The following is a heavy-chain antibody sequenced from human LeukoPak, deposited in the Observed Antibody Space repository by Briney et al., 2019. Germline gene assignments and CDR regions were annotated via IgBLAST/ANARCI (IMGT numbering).Heavy chain of an antibody. CDR2: ISSSSSYI. CDR3: ARDSGGYADYGMDV. Sequence: GGSLRLSCAASGFTFSSYSMNWVRQAPGKGLEWVSSISSSSSYIYYADSVKGRFTISRDNAKNSLYLQMNSLRAEDTAVYYCARDSGGYADYGMDVWGQGTTVTVSS. J-gene: IGHJ6*02. V-gene: IGHV3-21*01. D-gene: IGHD2-15*01. CDR1: GFTFSSYS.